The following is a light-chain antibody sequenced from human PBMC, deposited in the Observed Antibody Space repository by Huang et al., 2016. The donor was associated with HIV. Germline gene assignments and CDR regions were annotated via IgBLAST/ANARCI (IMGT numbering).Light chain of an antibody. V-gene: IGKV2-24*01. CDR3: TQGTQFPRT. J-gene: IGKJ1*01. CDR1: QSLVHSDGNTY. CDR2: DVS. Sequence: EIVMTQTPVSSSVTLGQPASLSCRSSQSLVHSDGNTYLSWLQQRPGQPPRLLIYDVSNRVSGVPGSFIGSGAGTDFPLRISRVEPEDVGIYYCTQGTQFPRTFGQGTKVEIK.